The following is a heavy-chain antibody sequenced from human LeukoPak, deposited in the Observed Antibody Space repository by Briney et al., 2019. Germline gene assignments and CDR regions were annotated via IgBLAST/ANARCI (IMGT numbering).Heavy chain of an antibody. CDR2: IYYSGST. J-gene: IGHJ4*02. Sequence: SETLSLTCTVSGGSVSSGSDYWSWIRQPPGEGLEWVGDIYYSGSTNYNPSLKSRVTISVDTSKNQFSLKLSSVTAADTAVYYCASHITMVRGVRADHFDYWGQGTLVTVSS. CDR1: GGSVSSGSDY. D-gene: IGHD3-10*01. V-gene: IGHV4-61*01. CDR3: ASHITMVRGVRADHFDY.